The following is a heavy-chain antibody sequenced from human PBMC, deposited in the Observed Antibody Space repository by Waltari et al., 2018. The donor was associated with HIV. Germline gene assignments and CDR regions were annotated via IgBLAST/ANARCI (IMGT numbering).Heavy chain of an antibody. J-gene: IGHJ4*02. D-gene: IGHD3-10*01. V-gene: IGHV3-9*01. CDR3: ARDGEFGSGSFYYFDY. CDR2: STWNSDSI. Sequence: EVHLVDSGGGLVQPGRSLRLSCAASGFTFDDYAMHWVRQAPGKGLEWVSGSTWNSDSIAYAGSVEGRFTISRDNAKNSLYLQMNSLRAEDTALYYCARDGEFGSGSFYYFDYWGQGTLVTVSS. CDR1: GFTFDDYA.